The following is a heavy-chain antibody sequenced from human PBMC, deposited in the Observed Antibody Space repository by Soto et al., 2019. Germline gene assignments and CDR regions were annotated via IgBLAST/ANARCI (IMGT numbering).Heavy chain of an antibody. CDR2: INSDGNST. D-gene: IGHD3-22*01. V-gene: IGHV3-74*01. CDR1: GFTFSKNW. CDR3: AKLGVTTPFDY. Sequence: GGSLRLSCVTSGFTFSKNWMHWVRQAPGKGLVWVSRINSDGNSTSYADPVKGRFTISRDNAKNTLYLQMNSLRAEDTALYYCAKLGVTTPFDYWGQGTLVTVSS. J-gene: IGHJ4*02.